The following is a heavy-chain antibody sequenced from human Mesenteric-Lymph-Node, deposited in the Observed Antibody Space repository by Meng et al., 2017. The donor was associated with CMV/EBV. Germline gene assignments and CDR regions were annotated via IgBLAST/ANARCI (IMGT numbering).Heavy chain of an antibody. CDR2: VYYSGST. J-gene: IGHJ4*02. Sequence: SETLSLTCNVSGGSISSYYWSWIRQPPGKGLEWIGYVYYSGSTNYNPSLKSRVTISVDTSKNQFPLKLNSVTAADTDGYYCARVIGGATGDYWGQGTMVTVSS. CDR1: GGSISSYY. D-gene: IGHD1-26*01. V-gene: IGHV4-59*01. CDR3: ARVIGGATGDY.